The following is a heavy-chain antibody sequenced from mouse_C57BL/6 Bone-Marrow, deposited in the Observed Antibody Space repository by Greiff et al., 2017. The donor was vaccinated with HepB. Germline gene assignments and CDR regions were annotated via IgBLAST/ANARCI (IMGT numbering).Heavy chain of an antibody. CDR1: GYTFTSYW. J-gene: IGHJ1*03. D-gene: IGHD2-12*01. CDR3: ARGDYNYDAWYFDV. V-gene: IGHV1-64*01. CDR2: IHPNSGST. Sequence: QVQLQQPGAELVKPGASVKLSCKASGYTFTSYWMHWVKQRPGQGLEWIGMIHPNSGSTNYNEKFKSKATLTVDKSSSTAYMQLSSLTSEDSAVYYCARGDYNYDAWYFDVWGTGTTVTVSS.